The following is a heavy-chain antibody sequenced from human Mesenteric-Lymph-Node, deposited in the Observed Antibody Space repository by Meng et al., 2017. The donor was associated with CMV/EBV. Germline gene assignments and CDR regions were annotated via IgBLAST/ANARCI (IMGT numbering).Heavy chain of an antibody. J-gene: IGHJ4*02. CDR3: ARRGNYDSDYSEY. V-gene: IGHV4-39*01. Sequence: QLQLHESGPGLVKPSETLSLSCIVSGDSISNSTYYWTLIRQPPGKGLEWIGSVHHSGTTYYNPSLKGRLTISVDTSANLFSLRLTTVTAADTATYYCARRGNYDSDYSEYWGQGTLVTVSS. CDR1: GDSISNSTYY. CDR2: VHHSGTT. D-gene: IGHD3-22*01.